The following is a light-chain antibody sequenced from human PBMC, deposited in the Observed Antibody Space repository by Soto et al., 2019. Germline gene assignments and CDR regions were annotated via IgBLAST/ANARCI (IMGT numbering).Light chain of an antibody. CDR2: GAS. CDR1: QSVSSN. Sequence: EIVMTHAPATLSVSPGERATLSCRASQSVSSNLAWYQQKPGQAPRLLIYGASTMATGIPARFSGSGSGTEFTHTISSLQSEDFPVYYCQQYNNWPWTFGHGTKVEIK. CDR3: QQYNNWPWT. J-gene: IGKJ1*01. V-gene: IGKV3-15*01.